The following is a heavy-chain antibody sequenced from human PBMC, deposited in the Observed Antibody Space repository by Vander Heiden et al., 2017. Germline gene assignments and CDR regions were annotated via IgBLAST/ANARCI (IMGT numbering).Heavy chain of an antibody. J-gene: IGHJ5*02. CDR1: ACSISSSSYY. CDR2: IYYSGST. D-gene: IGHD3-10*01. V-gene: IGHV4-39*01. Sequence: QLQLQESGPGLVKPSETLSLTCTVSACSISSSSYYWGWIRRPPGKGLEWIGSIYYSGSTYYNPSLKSRVTISVDTSKNQFSLKLSSVTAADTAVYYCARQSITMVRGVLGWFDPWGQGTLVTVSS. CDR3: ARQSITMVRGVLGWFDP.